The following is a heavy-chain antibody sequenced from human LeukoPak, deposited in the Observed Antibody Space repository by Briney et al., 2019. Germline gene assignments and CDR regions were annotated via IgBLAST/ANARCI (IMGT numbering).Heavy chain of an antibody. D-gene: IGHD2-15*01. J-gene: IGHJ4*02. V-gene: IGHV3-30*04. CDR3: AKAPVTSCRGAFCYPFDY. Sequence: PGRSLRLSCAASGFTFSSYVMHWVRQAPGKGPEWVAIISYDGSNEYYAASVRGRFTISRDTSRSTLYLQMNSLRAEDAAVYYCAKAPVTSCRGAFCYPFDYWGQGTLVTVSS. CDR1: GFTFSSYV. CDR2: ISYDGSNE.